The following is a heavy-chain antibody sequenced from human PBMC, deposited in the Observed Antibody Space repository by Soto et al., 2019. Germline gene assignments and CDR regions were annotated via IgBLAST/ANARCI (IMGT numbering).Heavy chain of an antibody. CDR2: IAPIFGTP. CDR1: GGTFSNYA. V-gene: IGHV1-69*12. CDR3: ASATVGATFGHYYSAMDV. J-gene: IGHJ6*02. Sequence: QVQLVQSGPEVKKAGSSVRVSCKASGGTFSNYAISWVRQAPGQGLEWMGGIAPIFGTPNYAQNFHDRVTITADESTSTAYMELSGLRSEDTALYYCASATVGATFGHYYSAMDVWGQGTTVTVSS. D-gene: IGHD3-10*01.